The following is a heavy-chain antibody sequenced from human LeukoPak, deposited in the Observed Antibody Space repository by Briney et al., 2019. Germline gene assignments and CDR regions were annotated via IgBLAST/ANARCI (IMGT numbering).Heavy chain of an antibody. CDR1: GGSFSGYY. V-gene: IGHV4-34*01. CDR3: ASLGSEGHWFDP. Sequence: NTSETLSLTCAVYGGSFSGYYWSWIRQPPGKGLEWIGEINHSGSTNYNPSLKSRVTISVDTSKNQFSLKLSSVTAADTAVYYCASLGSEGHWFDPWGQGTLVTVPS. D-gene: IGHD3-10*01. J-gene: IGHJ5*02. CDR2: INHSGST.